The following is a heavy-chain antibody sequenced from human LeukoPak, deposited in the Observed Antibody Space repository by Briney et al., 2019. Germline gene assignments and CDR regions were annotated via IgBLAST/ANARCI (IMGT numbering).Heavy chain of an antibody. Sequence: ASVKVSCRASGYTFTDYYIHWVRQAPGQGLEWMGWINPDNGGTNYAQKFQGRVTMTRDTSIRTVYMDLSRLRSDDTAVFYCTREARVGNWFDPWGQGTQVTVSS. CDR2: INPDNGGT. D-gene: IGHD2-2*01. CDR3: TREARVGNWFDP. CDR1: GYTFTDYY. J-gene: IGHJ5*02. V-gene: IGHV1-2*02.